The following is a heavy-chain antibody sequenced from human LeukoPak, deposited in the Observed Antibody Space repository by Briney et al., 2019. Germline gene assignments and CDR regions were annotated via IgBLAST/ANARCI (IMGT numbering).Heavy chain of an antibody. Sequence: GGSLRLSCAASGFTFGSFWIHWVRHVPGKGLVWVARINRESTTITYADSVKGRFTISRDNARNTLYLQMNSLRGEDTAVYYCVKDHTGKEDKWGQGTLVTVSS. V-gene: IGHV3-74*03. J-gene: IGHJ4*02. D-gene: IGHD1-1*01. CDR2: INRESTTI. CDR3: VKDHTGKEDK. CDR1: GFTFGSFW.